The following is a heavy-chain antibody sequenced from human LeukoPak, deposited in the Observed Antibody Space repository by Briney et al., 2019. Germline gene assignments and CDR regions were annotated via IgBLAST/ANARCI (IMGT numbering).Heavy chain of an antibody. CDR3: AREGIAVTGPTFDI. V-gene: IGHV4-34*01. Sequence: SETLSLTCAVYGGSFSGYYWSWIRQPPGKGLEWIGEINHSGSTNYNPSLRSRVTISVDTSKNQFSLKLSSVTAADTAVYYCAREGIAVTGPTFDIWGQGTMVTVSS. CDR2: INHSGST. D-gene: IGHD6-19*01. CDR1: GGSFSGYY. J-gene: IGHJ3*02.